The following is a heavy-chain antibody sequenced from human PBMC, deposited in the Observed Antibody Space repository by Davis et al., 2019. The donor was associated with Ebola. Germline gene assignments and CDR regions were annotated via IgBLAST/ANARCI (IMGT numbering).Heavy chain of an antibody. CDR3: ARLPYSSSRYYFDY. V-gene: IGHV4-59*11. D-gene: IGHD6-13*01. J-gene: IGHJ4*02. Sequence: PGGSLRLSCTVSGGSISSHYWSWIRQPPGKGLECIGYIYYSGSTKYNPSLKSRVTISVDTSKNQFSLKLSSVTAADTAVYYCARLPYSSSRYYFDYWGQGTLVTVSS. CDR2: IYYSGST. CDR1: GGSISSHY.